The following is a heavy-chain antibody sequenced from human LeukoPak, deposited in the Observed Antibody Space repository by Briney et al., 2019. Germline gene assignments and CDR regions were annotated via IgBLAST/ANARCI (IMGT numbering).Heavy chain of an antibody. CDR2: INSDGSST. J-gene: IGHJ1*01. D-gene: IGHD4-17*01. CDR1: GFTFSSYW. CDR3: ARVTVTTYYFQH. V-gene: IGHV3-74*01. Sequence: GGSLRLSCAASGFTFSSYWMHWVRQAPGKGLVWVSRINSDGSSTSYADSVKGRFTIPRDNAKNTLYLQMNSLRAEDTAVYYCARVTVTTYYFQHWGQGTLVTVSS.